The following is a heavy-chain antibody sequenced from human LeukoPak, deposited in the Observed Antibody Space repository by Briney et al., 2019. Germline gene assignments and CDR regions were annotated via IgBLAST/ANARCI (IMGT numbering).Heavy chain of an antibody. Sequence: PSETLSLTCTVSGGSISSYYWSWIRQPPGKGLEWIGYIYYSGSTNYNPSLKSRVTISVDTSKNQFSLKLSSVTAADTAVYYCARLTQGSNWGQGTLVTVSS. CDR1: GGSISSYY. D-gene: IGHD4-23*01. V-gene: IGHV4-59*12. CDR3: ARLTQGSN. J-gene: IGHJ4*02. CDR2: IYYSGST.